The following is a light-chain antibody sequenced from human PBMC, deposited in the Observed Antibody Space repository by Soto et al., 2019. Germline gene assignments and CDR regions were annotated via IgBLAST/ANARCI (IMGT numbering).Light chain of an antibody. CDR2: GNN. V-gene: IGLV1-40*01. Sequence: QSVLTQPPSVSGAPGQRVTISCTGSNSNIGTTYDVHWYQQFPGTAPRLLIYGNNNRPSGVPDRFSGSKSGTSASLAITGLQVEDEADYYCQSYDSSLSGVLFGGGTK. CDR3: QSYDSSLSGVL. CDR1: NSNIGTTYD. J-gene: IGLJ2*01.